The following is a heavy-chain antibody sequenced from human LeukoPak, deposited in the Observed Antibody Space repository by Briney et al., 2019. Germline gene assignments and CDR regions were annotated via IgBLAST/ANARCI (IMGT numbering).Heavy chain of an antibody. V-gene: IGHV4-39*01. D-gene: IGHD3-22*01. CDR2: ILYSGST. CDR1: GVSITSSSDY. CDR3: ARHYYDSSGYRRDYYFDY. J-gene: IGHJ4*02. Sequence: SETLSLTCTVSGVSITSSSDYWGWIRQPPGKGLEWIGSILYSGSTYYNPSLESRLNMSIDTSKNQFSLKLSSVTAADTAAYYCARHYYDSSGYRRDYYFDYWGQGTLVTVSS.